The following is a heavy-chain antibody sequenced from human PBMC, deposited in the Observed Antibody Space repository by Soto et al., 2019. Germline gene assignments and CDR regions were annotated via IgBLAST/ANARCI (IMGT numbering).Heavy chain of an antibody. D-gene: IGHD3-22*01. CDR2: IFYNGNT. Sequence: XXTLSLAFTVSGGSIDSSTYDWGSIRQPPGKGLEWIGSIFYNGNTFYNPSLKSRITISVDTSKNQFSLKLSSVTDADTAVYYCARHSTGYYYSWFDPWGQGTLVTVSS. V-gene: IGHV4-39*01. CDR1: GGSIDSSTYD. CDR3: ARHSTGYYYSWFDP. J-gene: IGHJ5*02.